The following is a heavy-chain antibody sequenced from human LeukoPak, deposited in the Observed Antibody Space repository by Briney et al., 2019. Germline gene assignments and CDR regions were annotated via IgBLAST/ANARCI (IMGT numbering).Heavy chain of an antibody. V-gene: IGHV1-18*01. J-gene: IGHJ4*02. CDR1: GYTCSSYG. CDR3: ARGKGKWEHLRYFDY. D-gene: IGHD1-26*01. CDR2: ISAYNGNT. Sequence: ASVKVSCKASGYTCSSYGISWVRQAPGQGLEWMGWISAYNGNTKYAQKLQGRVTMTTDTSTSTAYMELRSLRSDNTAVYYCARGKGKWEHLRYFDYWGQGTLVTVSS.